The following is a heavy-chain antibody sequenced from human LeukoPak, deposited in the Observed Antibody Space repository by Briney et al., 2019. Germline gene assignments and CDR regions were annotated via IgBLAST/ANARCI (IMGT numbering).Heavy chain of an antibody. J-gene: IGHJ4*02. Sequence: GGSLRLSCAAFGFTFSTYWMTWVRQAPGKGLEWVANIKQDGSEKYYVDPVKGRFTISRDNAKISVYLQMNSLRAEDTAVYYCAANGGPFDYWGQGTLVTVSS. D-gene: IGHD4-23*01. CDR2: IKQDGSEK. CDR3: AANGGPFDY. CDR1: GFTFSTYW. V-gene: IGHV3-7*02.